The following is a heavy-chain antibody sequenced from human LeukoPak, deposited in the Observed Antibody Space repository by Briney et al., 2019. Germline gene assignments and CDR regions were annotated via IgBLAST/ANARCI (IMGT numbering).Heavy chain of an antibody. CDR1: GYTFTSYY. V-gene: IGHV1-46*01. D-gene: IGHD4-17*01. CDR3: ARERATGDYVFSFDY. J-gene: IGHJ4*02. CDR2: INPSGGST. Sequence: ASVKVSCKASGYTFTSYYMHWVRQAPGQGLEWMGIINPSGGSTSYAQKFQGRVTMTRDTSTSTVYMELSSLRSEDTAVYYCARERATGDYVFSFDYWGQGTLVTVSS.